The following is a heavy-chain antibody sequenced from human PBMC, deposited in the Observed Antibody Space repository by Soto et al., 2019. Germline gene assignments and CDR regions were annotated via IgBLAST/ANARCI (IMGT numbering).Heavy chain of an antibody. CDR1: AETVCSSV. CDR3: AEGGDNYGHSSFDY. D-gene: IGHD5-18*01. CDR2: FSASAGGT. J-gene: IGHJ4*02. V-gene: IGHV3-23*01. Sequence: ACAACAETVCSSVVAWVRKAQGKGLEWVSTFSASAGGTYYADSVKGRFTISRDNSKSTLYLQMNSLRAEDTAVYYCAEGGDNYGHSSFDYWGQGTLVTVSS.